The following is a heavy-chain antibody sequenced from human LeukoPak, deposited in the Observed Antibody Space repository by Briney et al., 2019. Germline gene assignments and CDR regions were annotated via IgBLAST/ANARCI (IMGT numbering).Heavy chain of an antibody. D-gene: IGHD2-2*03. CDR3: ARDGYCSSTSCLPPSKYYYYGMDV. J-gene: IGHJ6*02. CDR2: IYTSGST. Sequence: SETLSLTCTVSGGSISSYYWSWIRQPAGKGLEWIGRIYTSGSTNYNPSLKSRVTMSVDTSKNQFSLKLSSVTAADPAVYYCARDGYCSSTSCLPPSKYYYYGMDVWGQGTTVTVSS. V-gene: IGHV4-4*07. CDR1: GGSISSYY.